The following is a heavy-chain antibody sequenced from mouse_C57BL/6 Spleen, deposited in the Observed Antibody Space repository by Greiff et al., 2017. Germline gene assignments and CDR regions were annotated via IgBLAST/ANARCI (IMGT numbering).Heavy chain of an antibody. Sequence: VQLQQPGAELVKPGASVKLSCKASGYTFTSYWMQWVKQRPGQGLEWIGEIDPSDSYTNYNQKFKGKATLNVDTSSSTAYMQLSSLTSEDSAVYYCARGQTDYWGQGTSVTVSS. D-gene: IGHD6-1*01. V-gene: IGHV1-50*01. CDR1: GYTFTSYW. CDR3: ARGQTDY. CDR2: IDPSDSYT. J-gene: IGHJ4*01.